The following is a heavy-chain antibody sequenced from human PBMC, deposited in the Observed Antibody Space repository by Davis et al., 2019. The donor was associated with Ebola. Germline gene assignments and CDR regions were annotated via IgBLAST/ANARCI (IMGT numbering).Heavy chain of an antibody. CDR2: ISAYNGNT. J-gene: IGHJ6*02. CDR1: GYTFTSYD. V-gene: IGHV1-18*03. D-gene: IGHD3-3*01. Sequence: ASVKVSCKASGYTFTSYDINWVRQATGQGLEWMGWISAYNGNTNYAQKLQGRVTMTTDTSTSTAYMELRSLRSDDMAVYYCAIDTEVVIIDYGMDVWGQGTTVTVSS. CDR3: AIDTEVVIIDYGMDV.